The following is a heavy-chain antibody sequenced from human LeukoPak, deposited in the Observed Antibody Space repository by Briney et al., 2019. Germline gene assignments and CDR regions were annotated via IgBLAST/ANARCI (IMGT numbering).Heavy chain of an antibody. CDR1: GFTFSSYG. Sequence: GGSLRLSCAASGFTFSSYGMHWVRQAPGKGLEWVAVISYDGSNKYYADSVKGRFTISRDNSKNTLYLQMNSLRAEDTAVYYCARSRSGLFYYGMDVWGQGTTVTVSS. J-gene: IGHJ6*02. V-gene: IGHV3-30*03. CDR3: ARSRSGLFYYGMDV. CDR2: ISYDGSNK.